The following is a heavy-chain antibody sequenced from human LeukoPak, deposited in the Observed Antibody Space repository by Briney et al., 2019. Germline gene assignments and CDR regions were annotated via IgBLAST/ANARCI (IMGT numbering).Heavy chain of an antibody. D-gene: IGHD5-12*01. V-gene: IGHV3-7*05. CDR1: GFTFSNYW. CDR3: AKGVRVGYVANWFDP. Sequence: GGSLRLSCTASGFTFSNYWMSWVRQTPEKGLEWVANIKQDGSETVYVDSVKGRFTISRDNAQTSLYLQMSSLRAEDTAVYYCAKGVRVGYVANWFDPWGQGTLVTVSS. CDR2: IKQDGSET. J-gene: IGHJ5*02.